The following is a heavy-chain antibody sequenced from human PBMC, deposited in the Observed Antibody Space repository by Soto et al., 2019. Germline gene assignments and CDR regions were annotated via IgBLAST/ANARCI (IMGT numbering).Heavy chain of an antibody. CDR3: AADPDQVPYYDFWSGYFYPPNYSYGMDV. D-gene: IGHD3-3*01. V-gene: IGHV1-58*01. CDR2: IVVGSGNT. Sequence: GASVKVSCKASGFTFTSSAVQWVRQARGQRLERIGWIVVGSGNTNYAQKFQERVTITRDMSTSTAYMELSSLRSEDTAVYYCAADPDQVPYYDFWSGYFYPPNYSYGMDVWGQGTTVTVSS. J-gene: IGHJ6*02. CDR1: GFTFTSSA.